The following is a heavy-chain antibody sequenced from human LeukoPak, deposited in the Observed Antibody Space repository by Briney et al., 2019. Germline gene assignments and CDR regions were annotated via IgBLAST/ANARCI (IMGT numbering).Heavy chain of an antibody. Sequence: SETLSLTCTVSGGSISSYYWSWIRQPAGKGLEWIGRIYTSGSTNYNPSLKSRVTMSLDASKNQFSLKLSSVTAADTAVYYCARINSSGYYYYFDYWGQGTLVTVSS. V-gene: IGHV4-4*07. CDR2: IYTSGST. D-gene: IGHD3-22*01. CDR3: ARINSSGYYYYFDY. CDR1: GGSISSYY. J-gene: IGHJ4*02.